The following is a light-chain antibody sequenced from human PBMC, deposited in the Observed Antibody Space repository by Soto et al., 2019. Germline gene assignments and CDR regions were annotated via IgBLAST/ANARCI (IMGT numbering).Light chain of an antibody. CDR3: QHYGSSHT. J-gene: IGKJ2*01. CDR2: GAS. CDR1: QSVSSSY. V-gene: IGKV3-20*01. Sequence: EIVLTQTPGTRSLSPGERATLSCRASQSVSSSYLAWYQQKPGQAPRLLIYGASSRATGIPDRFSGSGSGTDFTLTISRLEPEDFAVYYCQHYGSSHTFCQGTKLEIK.